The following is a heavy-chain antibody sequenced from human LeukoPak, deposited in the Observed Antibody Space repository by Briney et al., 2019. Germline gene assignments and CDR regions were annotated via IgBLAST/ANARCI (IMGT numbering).Heavy chain of an antibody. CDR2: ISGSGGST. CDR1: GFTFSSFD. J-gene: IGHJ5*02. V-gene: IGHV3-23*01. D-gene: IGHD6-19*01. Sequence: GGSLRLSCAASGFTFSSFDMSWVRQAPGKGLEWVSTISGSGGSTYYADSVKGRFTISRDNSKNTLYLQMNSLRAEDTAVYYCAKGGYSSVWRNWFDPWGQGTLVTVSS. CDR3: AKGGYSSVWRNWFDP.